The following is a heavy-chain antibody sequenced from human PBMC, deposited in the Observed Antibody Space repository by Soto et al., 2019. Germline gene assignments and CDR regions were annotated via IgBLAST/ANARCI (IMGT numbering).Heavy chain of an antibody. CDR2: IYYSGST. D-gene: IGHD3-3*01. Sequence: PSETLSITCTVSGGSISSGDYYWSWIRQPPGKGLEWIGYIYYSGSTYYNPSLKSRVTISVDTSKNQFSLKLSSVTAADTAVYYCARDRGPITINWGQGTLVTVAS. V-gene: IGHV4-30-4*01. J-gene: IGHJ4*02. CDR3: ARDRGPITIN. CDR1: GGSISSGDYY.